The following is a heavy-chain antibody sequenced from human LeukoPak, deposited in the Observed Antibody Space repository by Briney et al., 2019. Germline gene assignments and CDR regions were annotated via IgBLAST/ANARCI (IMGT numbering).Heavy chain of an antibody. D-gene: IGHD6-19*01. CDR2: ISDTGTYT. V-gene: IGHV3-11*05. CDR3: ARGGGWSPLDY. CDR1: GFTLSDYY. Sequence: GGSLRLSCAASGFTLSDYYMTWIRRAPGKGLEWVSYISDTGTYTQCADSVKGRFSISRDKVKNSLYLQMNSLRAEDTAFYYCARGGGWSPLDYWGQGTLVTVSS. J-gene: IGHJ4*02.